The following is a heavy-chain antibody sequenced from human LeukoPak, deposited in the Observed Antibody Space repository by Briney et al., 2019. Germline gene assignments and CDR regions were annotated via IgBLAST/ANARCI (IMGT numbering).Heavy chain of an antibody. D-gene: IGHD3-22*01. Sequence: SETLSLTCTVSGGSISSSSYYWSWIRQPPGKGLEWIGYIYHSGSTYYNPSLKSRVTISVDRSKNQFSLKLSSVTAADTAVYYCARDDDSSGYGYWGQGTLVTVSS. CDR3: ARDDDSSGYGY. J-gene: IGHJ4*02. CDR2: IYHSGST. V-gene: IGHV4-30-2*01. CDR1: GGSISSSSYY.